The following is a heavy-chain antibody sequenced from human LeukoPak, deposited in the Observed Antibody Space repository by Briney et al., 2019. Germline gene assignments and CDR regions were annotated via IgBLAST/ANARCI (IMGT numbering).Heavy chain of an antibody. Sequence: PGGSLRLSCAASGFAFSTYAMSWVRRAPGKGLEWVSALSGNGYKTYYTDSVKGRFTVSRDNSKNTLYLQMNSRSAEDSGLYYCARDLSYAFGACGQGTMVTVSS. CDR2: LSGNGYKT. CDR1: GFAFSTYA. V-gene: IGHV3-23*01. J-gene: IGHJ3*01. CDR3: ARDLSYAFGA.